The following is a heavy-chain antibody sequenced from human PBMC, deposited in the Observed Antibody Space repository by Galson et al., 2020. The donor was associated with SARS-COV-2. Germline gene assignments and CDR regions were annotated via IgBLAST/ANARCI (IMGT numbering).Heavy chain of an antibody. Sequence: GESLKISCAASSFAFTDYPIHWVRQAPGKGLLWVAHISSDGYYKYYADSVKGRFTISRDSSSDTLFLQMNSLRPEDTALYYCARDLRYDSRSEVAFDLWGQGTMVTVSS. CDR3: ARDLRYDSRSEVAFDL. V-gene: IGHV3-30-3*01. CDR2: ISSDGYYK. CDR1: SFAFTDYP. D-gene: IGHD3-22*01. J-gene: IGHJ3*01.